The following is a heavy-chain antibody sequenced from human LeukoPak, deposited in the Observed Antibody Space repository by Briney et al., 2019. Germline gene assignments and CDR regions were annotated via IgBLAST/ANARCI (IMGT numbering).Heavy chain of an antibody. CDR2: IYYSGST. J-gene: IGHJ4*02. CDR3: ARDVAVSGWLLFDY. D-gene: IGHD6-19*01. Sequence: KASETLSLTCTVSGGSISNGDHYWSWIRQHPGKGLEWIGYIYYSGSTYYNPSLKSRVTISVDTSKNQFSLKLSSVTAADTAVYYCARDVAVSGWLLFDYWGQGTLVTVSS. V-gene: IGHV4-31*03. CDR1: GGSISNGDHY.